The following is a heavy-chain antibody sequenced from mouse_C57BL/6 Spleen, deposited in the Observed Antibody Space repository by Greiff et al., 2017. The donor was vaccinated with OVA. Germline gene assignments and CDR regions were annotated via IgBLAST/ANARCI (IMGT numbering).Heavy chain of an antibody. D-gene: IGHD1-1*01. Sequence: QVQLKQPGAELVMPGASVKLSCKASGYTFTSYWMHWVKQRPGQGLEWIGEIDPSDSYTNYNQKFKGKSTLTVDKSSSTAYMQLSSLTSEDSAVYYCARFPGSSYDYAMDYWGQGTSVTVSS. CDR2: IDPSDSYT. V-gene: IGHV1-69*01. CDR3: ARFPGSSYDYAMDY. J-gene: IGHJ4*01. CDR1: GYTFTSYW.